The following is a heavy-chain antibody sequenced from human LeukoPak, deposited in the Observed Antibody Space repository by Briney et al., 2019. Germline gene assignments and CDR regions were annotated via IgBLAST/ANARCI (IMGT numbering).Heavy chain of an antibody. CDR2: IYPGDSDT. Sequence: GESLKISCKGSGYSFTSYWIGWVRQMPGKGLEWMGIIYPGDSDTRYSPSFQGQVTISADKSINTAYLQWSSLKASGTAMYYCARHLSGYDFREAYFDYWGQGTLVTVSS. V-gene: IGHV5-51*01. CDR3: ARHLSGYDFREAYFDY. D-gene: IGHD5-12*01. CDR1: GYSFTSYW. J-gene: IGHJ4*02.